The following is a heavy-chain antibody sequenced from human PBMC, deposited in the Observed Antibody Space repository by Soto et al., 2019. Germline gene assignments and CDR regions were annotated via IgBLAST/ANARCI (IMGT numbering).Heavy chain of an antibody. CDR2: INPNSGGT. Sequence: ASVKVSCKASGYTFTGYYMHWVRQAPGQGLEWMGWINPNSGGTNYAQKFQGWVTMTRDTSISTAYMELSRLRSDDTAVYYCARGDYYGSGIYYYYGMDVWGQGTTVTVS. CDR3: ARGDYYGSGIYYYYGMDV. D-gene: IGHD3-10*01. J-gene: IGHJ6*02. V-gene: IGHV1-2*04. CDR1: GYTFTGYY.